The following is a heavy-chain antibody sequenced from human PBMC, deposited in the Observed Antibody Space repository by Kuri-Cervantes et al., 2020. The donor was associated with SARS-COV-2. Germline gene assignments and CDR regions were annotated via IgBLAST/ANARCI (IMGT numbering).Heavy chain of an antibody. CDR1: GFTFSSYG. Sequence: GESLKISCAASGFTFSSYGMHWVRQAPGKGLEWVAVIWYDGSNKYYADSVKGRFTISRDNSKNTLYLQMNSLRAEDTAIYYCARHYAFDKFHKWGQGTLVTVSS. D-gene: IGHD2-2*01. J-gene: IGHJ4*02. CDR3: ARHYAFDKFHK. CDR2: IWYDGSNK. V-gene: IGHV3-33*01.